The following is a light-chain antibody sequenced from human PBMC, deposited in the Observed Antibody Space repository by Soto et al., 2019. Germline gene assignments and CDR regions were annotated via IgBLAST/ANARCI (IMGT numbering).Light chain of an antibody. Sequence: DIQLTQSPSFLSASIGDRVTITCRASQGISSFLAGYQQKPGKAPNLLIFAASTLQSGVPSRFTGSGSGTDFTLTISSLQPEDFATYYCQQFSSYPLTFGGGTKVEIK. V-gene: IGKV1-9*01. CDR3: QQFSSYPLT. CDR2: AAS. CDR1: QGISSF. J-gene: IGKJ4*01.